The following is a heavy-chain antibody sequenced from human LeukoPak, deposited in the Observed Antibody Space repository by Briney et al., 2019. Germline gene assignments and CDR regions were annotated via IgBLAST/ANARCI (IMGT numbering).Heavy chain of an antibody. CDR1: GYSISSGYY. Sequence: SETLSLTCDVSGYSISSGYYCGWFRQPPGKGLEWIATIFHSGSTYYNPSLQSRATMSVDTSKNQCSLKLSSVTATDTAVYYCARLSNAAHAASWGQGALVTVSS. V-gene: IGHV4-38-2*01. J-gene: IGHJ5*02. CDR3: ARLSNAAHAAS. CDR2: IFHSGST. D-gene: IGHD2-15*01.